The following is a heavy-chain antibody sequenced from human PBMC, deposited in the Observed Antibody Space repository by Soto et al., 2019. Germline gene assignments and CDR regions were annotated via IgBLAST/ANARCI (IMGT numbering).Heavy chain of an antibody. CDR2: ISGSGGST. J-gene: IGHJ4*02. CDR3: AKDQYYDLWSGYDN. CDR1: GFTFSSYA. Sequence: HPWWSLGLSCASSGFTFSSYAMSWVRQAPGKGLEWVSAISGSGGSTYYADSVKGRFTTSRDNSKNTLYLQMNSLRAEDTAVYYCAKDQYYDLWSGYDNWGQGTLVTVSS. D-gene: IGHD3-3*01. V-gene: IGHV3-23*01.